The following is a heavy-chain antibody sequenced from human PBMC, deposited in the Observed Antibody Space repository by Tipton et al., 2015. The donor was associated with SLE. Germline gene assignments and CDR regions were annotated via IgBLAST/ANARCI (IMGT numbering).Heavy chain of an antibody. J-gene: IGHJ4*02. V-gene: IGHV4-30-2*01. Sequence: LRLSCAVSGGSISSGGYSWSWIRQPPGKGLEWIGYIYHSGSTYYNPSLKSRVTISVDTSKNQFSLKLSSVTAADTAVYYCARKPDYWGQGTLVTVSS. CDR2: IYHSGST. CDR1: GGSISSGGYS. CDR3: ARKPDY.